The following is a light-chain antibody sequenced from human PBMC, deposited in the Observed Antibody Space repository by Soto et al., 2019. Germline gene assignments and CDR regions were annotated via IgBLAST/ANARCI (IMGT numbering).Light chain of an antibody. V-gene: IGKV3-15*01. Sequence: ETLRTQSPATMSVSPGERATLSCRASQSVNNTLAWYQQKLGQAPRVLIYGASTRSTGIPARFTGSGSGTEFILTITSRESEDSAVYSCQEYNTWPWTFGHGTKVEFK. CDR2: GAS. CDR3: QEYNTWPWT. CDR1: QSVNNT. J-gene: IGKJ1*01.